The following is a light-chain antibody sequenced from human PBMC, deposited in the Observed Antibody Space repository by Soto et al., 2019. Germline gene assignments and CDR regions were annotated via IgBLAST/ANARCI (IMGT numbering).Light chain of an antibody. CDR1: QSVSSN. CDR3: QQYNKLRPYT. V-gene: IGKV3-15*01. Sequence: EIVMTQSPATLSVSPGERATLSCRASQSVSSNLAWYQQKPGQAPRLLIYGASTRATGIPARFSGSGSGTEFTLTISSLQSEDFAVYYWQQYNKLRPYTFGQGTKLEIK. CDR2: GAS. J-gene: IGKJ2*01.